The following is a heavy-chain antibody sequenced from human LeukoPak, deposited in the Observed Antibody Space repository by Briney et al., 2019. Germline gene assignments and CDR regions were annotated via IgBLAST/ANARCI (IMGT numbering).Heavy chain of an antibody. D-gene: IGHD2-21*01. CDR2: IGISGSPI. Sequence: GGSLRLSCAASGFTFSSYSMNWVRQAPGKGLEWVSYIGISGSPIFYADSVKGRYTISRDNAQNSVYLQMNSLRDEDTAVYYCASDRDYSFDNWGQGTLVPVSS. CDR1: GFTFSSYS. V-gene: IGHV3-48*02. J-gene: IGHJ4*02. CDR3: ASDRDYSFDN.